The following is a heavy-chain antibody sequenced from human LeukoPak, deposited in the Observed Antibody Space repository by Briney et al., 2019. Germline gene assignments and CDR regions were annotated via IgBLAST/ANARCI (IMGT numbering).Heavy chain of an antibody. CDR2: IYYSGST. Sequence: PSETLSLTCTVSGGSISSYYWSWIRQPPGKGLEWIGYIYYSGSTNYNPSLKSRVTISVDTSKNQFSLKLSSVTAADTAVYYCARLWLVDTVFDNWGQGTLVTVSS. V-gene: IGHV4-59*01. J-gene: IGHJ4*02. CDR3: ARLWLVDTVFDN. D-gene: IGHD6-19*01. CDR1: GGSISSYY.